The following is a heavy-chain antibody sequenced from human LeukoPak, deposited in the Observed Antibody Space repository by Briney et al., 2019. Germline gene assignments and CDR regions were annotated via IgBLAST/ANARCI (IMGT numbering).Heavy chain of an antibody. CDR2: IDPSDSYT. D-gene: IGHD1-26*01. Sequence: GESLRISCKGSVYIFTSYWISWVRQMPGKGLEWMGRIDPSDSYTNYSPSFQGHVTISADKSISTASLQWSSLKASDTAMYYCARLGGPVEPFDYWGQGTLVTVSS. CDR3: ARLGGPVEPFDY. CDR1: VYIFTSYW. V-gene: IGHV5-10-1*01. J-gene: IGHJ4*02.